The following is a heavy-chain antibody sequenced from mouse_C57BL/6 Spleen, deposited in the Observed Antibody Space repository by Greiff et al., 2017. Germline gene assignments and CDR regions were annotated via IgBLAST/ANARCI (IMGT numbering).Heavy chain of an antibody. D-gene: IGHD3-2*02. J-gene: IGHJ3*01. CDR1: GYTFTSYW. V-gene: IGHV1-69*01. Sequence: QVQLQQSGAELVMPGASVKLSCKASGYTFTSYWMHWVKQRPGQGLEWIGAIDPSDSYTNYNQQFKGKSTLTVDKSSSTAYMQLSSLTSEDSAVYYCARGSSGYLAYWGQGTLVTVSA. CDR3: ARGSSGYLAY. CDR2: IDPSDSYT.